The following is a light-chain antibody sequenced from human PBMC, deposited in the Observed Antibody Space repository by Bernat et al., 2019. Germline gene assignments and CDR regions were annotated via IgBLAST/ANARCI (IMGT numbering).Light chain of an antibody. Sequence: QSVLTQPPSASGTPGQRVTISCSGSSSNIGSNSVYWYQQLPGTAPKLLIYSNNQRPSGVPDRFSGSKSGTSASLAISVLRSEDEADYYCASWDDSLSGLCVFGGGTKLTVL. CDR2: SNN. CDR1: SSNIGSNS. CDR3: ASWDDSLSGLCV. V-gene: IGLV1-47*02. J-gene: IGLJ3*02.